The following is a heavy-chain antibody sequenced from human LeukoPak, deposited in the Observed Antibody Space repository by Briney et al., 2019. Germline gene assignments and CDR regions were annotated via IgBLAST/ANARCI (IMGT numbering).Heavy chain of an antibody. CDR1: GGSISSGGYY. CDR3: ARVIRQRGWFDP. J-gene: IGHJ5*02. D-gene: IGHD6-25*01. CDR2: IT. V-gene: IGHV4-61*08. Sequence: SQTLSLTCTVSGGSISSGGYYWSWIRQHPGKGLEWIGYITNYNPSLKSRVTISVDTSKNQFSLKLSSVTAADTAVYYCARVIRQRGWFDPWGQGTLVTVSS.